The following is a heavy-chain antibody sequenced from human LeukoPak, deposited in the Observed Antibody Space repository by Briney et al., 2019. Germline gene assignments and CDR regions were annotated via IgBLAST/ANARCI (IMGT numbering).Heavy chain of an antibody. D-gene: IGHD6-19*01. Sequence: PGRSLRLSCAASGFTFDDYAMHWVRQAPGKGLEWVSGISWNSGSIGYADSVKGRFTISRDNAKNPLYLQMNSLRAEDTALYYCAKEGRRSGWYDYYYYGMDVWGQGTTVTVSS. CDR1: GFTFDDYA. CDR3: AKEGRRSGWYDYYYYGMDV. V-gene: IGHV3-9*01. CDR2: ISWNSGSI. J-gene: IGHJ6*02.